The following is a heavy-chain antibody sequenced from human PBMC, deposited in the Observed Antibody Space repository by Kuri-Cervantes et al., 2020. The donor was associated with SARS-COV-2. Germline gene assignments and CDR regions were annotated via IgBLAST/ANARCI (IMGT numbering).Heavy chain of an antibody. CDR1: GGSISSSSYY. Sequence: ESLKISCTVSGGSISSSSYYWGWIRQPPGKGLEWIGSIYYSGSTYYNPSLKSRVTISVDTSKNQFSLKLSSVTAADTAVYYCARETQQFDYWGQGTLVTVSS. CDR3: ARETQQFDY. D-gene: IGHD1/OR15-1a*01. J-gene: IGHJ4*02. CDR2: IYYSGST. V-gene: IGHV4-39*02.